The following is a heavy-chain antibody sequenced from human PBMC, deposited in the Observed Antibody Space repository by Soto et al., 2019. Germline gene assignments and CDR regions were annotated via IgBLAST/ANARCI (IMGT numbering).Heavy chain of an antibody. Sequence: QLQLQESGPGLVKPSETLSLTCTVSGGSISSSSYYWGWIRQPPGKGLEWIGSIYYSGSTYYNPSLKSRVTISVDTSKNQFSRKLSSVTAADTAVYYCARHSPPQQLGPYDYWGQGTLVPVSS. CDR1: GGSISSSSYY. J-gene: IGHJ4*02. CDR2: IYYSGST. D-gene: IGHD6-13*01. CDR3: ARHSPPQQLGPYDY. V-gene: IGHV4-39*01.